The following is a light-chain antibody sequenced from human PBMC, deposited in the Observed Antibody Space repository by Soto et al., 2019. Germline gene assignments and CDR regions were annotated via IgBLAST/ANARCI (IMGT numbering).Light chain of an antibody. CDR3: HRYGRSQAVT. V-gene: IGKV3-20*01. J-gene: IGKJ1*01. Sequence: SRSPADRQTLACTASQSVSSSYLAWYQQKPGQAPRLLIYGASSRATGIPDRFSGSGSGTDFTFTTTILEPEDFAVDYWHRYGRSQAVTFAQGPKGKS. CDR2: GAS. CDR1: QSVSSSY.